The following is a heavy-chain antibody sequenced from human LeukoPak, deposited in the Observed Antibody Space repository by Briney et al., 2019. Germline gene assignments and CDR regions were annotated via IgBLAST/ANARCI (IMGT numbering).Heavy chain of an antibody. Sequence: GGSLRLSCAASGFTFSNAWMSWARQAPGKGLEWVGRIKSKTDGGTTDYAAPVKGRFTISRDDSKNTLYLQMNSLKTEDTAVYYCTPTVSKVPYYFDYWGQGTLVTVSS. D-gene: IGHD4/OR15-4a*01. CDR1: GFTFSNAW. J-gene: IGHJ4*02. CDR3: TPTVSKVPYYFDY. V-gene: IGHV3-15*01. CDR2: IKSKTDGGTT.